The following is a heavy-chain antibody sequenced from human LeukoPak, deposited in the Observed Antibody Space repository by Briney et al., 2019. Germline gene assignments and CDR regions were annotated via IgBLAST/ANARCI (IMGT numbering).Heavy chain of an antibody. CDR1: GGSISSYY. Sequence: PSETLSLTCTVSGGSISSYYWSWIRQPPGEGLEWIGYIYYSGSTNYNPSLKSRVTISVDTSKNQFSLKLSSVTAADTAVYYCARHKSLAYCGGDCPDAFDIWGQGTMVTVSS. CDR3: ARHKSLAYCGGDCPDAFDI. J-gene: IGHJ3*02. V-gene: IGHV4-59*08. CDR2: IYYSGST. D-gene: IGHD2-21*02.